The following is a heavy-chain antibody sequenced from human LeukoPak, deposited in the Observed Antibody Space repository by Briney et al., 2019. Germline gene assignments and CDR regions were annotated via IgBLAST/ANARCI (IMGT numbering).Heavy chain of an antibody. CDR1: GGSISSGGYY. CDR3: ARHNPWVAAGRLLDY. V-gene: IGHV4-30-2*01. CDR2: IYHSGST. J-gene: IGHJ4*02. Sequence: PSETLSLTFTVSGGSISSGGYYWSWIRQPPGKGLEWMGYIYHSGSTYYNPSLKSRVTISVDRSKNQFSLKLSSVTAADTAVYYCARHNPWVAAGRLLDYWGQGTLVTVSS. D-gene: IGHD6-13*01.